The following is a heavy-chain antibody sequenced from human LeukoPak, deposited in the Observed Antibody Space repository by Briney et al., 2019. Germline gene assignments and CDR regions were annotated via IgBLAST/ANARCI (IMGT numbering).Heavy chain of an antibody. CDR1: GFTFSSYS. CDR3: ARDRGYSYGSIEYHFDY. J-gene: IGHJ4*02. D-gene: IGHD5-18*01. Sequence: GGSLRLSCAASGFTFSSYSMNWVRQAPGKGLEWVSSISSSSSYIYYADSVKGRFTISRDNAKNSLYLQMNSLRAEDTAVYYCARDRGYSYGSIEYHFDYWGQGTLVTVSS. V-gene: IGHV3-21*01. CDR2: ISSSSSYI.